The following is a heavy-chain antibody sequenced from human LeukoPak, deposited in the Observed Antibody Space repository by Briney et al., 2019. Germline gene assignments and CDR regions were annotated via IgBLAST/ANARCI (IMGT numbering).Heavy chain of an antibody. CDR2: MSPNSDNT. V-gene: IGHV1-8*01. Sequence: ASVKVSCRASGYTFTSYDINWVRQATGQGLEWMGWMSPNSDNTGYAQKFQGRVTFTRDTSISTAYMELRSLTSEDTAVYYCARDYGGSSGWFDPWGQGTLVTVSS. CDR1: GYTFTSYD. D-gene: IGHD4-23*01. J-gene: IGHJ5*02. CDR3: ARDYGGSSGWFDP.